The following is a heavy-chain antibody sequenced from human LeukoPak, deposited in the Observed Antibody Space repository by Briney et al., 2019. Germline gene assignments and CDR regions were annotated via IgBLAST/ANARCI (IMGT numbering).Heavy chain of an antibody. CDR2: IKADGSEK. Sequence: GGSLRLSCAASGFTFSNSWMAWVRQAPGRGLEWVANIKADGSEKYHVDSVKGRFTISRDNAKNSLFLQMNSLTAEDTAVYYCARDDCIRTIDRWGQGTLVTVSS. CDR1: GFTFSNSW. CDR3: ARDDCIRTIDR. J-gene: IGHJ5*02. V-gene: IGHV3-7*03. D-gene: IGHD2-21*02.